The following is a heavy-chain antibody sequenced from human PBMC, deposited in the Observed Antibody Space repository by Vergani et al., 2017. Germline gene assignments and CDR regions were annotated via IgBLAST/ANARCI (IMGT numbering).Heavy chain of an antibody. Sequence: QVQLQESGPGLVKPSQTLSLTCTVSGGSISSYYWSWIRQPPGKGLEWIGYIYYSGSTNYNPSLKSRVTISVDTSKNQFSLKLSSVTAADTAVYYCARVDIVAEAFDYGGQGTLVTVSS. CDR2: IYYSGST. J-gene: IGHJ4*02. V-gene: IGHV4-59*01. CDR3: ARVDIVAEAFDY. D-gene: IGHD5-12*01. CDR1: GGSISSYY.